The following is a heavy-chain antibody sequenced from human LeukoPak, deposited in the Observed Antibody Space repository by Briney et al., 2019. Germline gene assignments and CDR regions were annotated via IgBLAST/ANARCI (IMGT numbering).Heavy chain of an antibody. CDR1: GFLFSDYT. CDR3: ERSSRSWGVFDI. Sequence: GASLRLSCAASGFLFSDYTMRWVRQSPGKGVEWVSGISKGGDDTNYADSEKGRFTISRESSKNTLSLNINSLRAEDTAIYYCERSSRSWGVFDIWGQGTMVTVSS. V-gene: IGHV3-23*01. J-gene: IGHJ3*02. D-gene: IGHD7-27*01. CDR2: ISKGGDDT.